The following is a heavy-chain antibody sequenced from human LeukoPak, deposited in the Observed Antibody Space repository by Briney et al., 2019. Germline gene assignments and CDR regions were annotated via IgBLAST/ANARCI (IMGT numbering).Heavy chain of an antibody. CDR3: ARLNDDLPSYYYYYMDV. CDR2: IYTSGST. J-gene: IGHJ6*03. Sequence: PSETLSLTCIVSGGSISSYYWSWIRQPPGKGLEWIGYIYTSGSTNYNPSLKSRVTISVDTSKNQFSLKLSSVTAADTAVYYCARLNDDLPSYYYYYMDVWGKGTTVTVSS. CDR1: GGSISSYY. V-gene: IGHV4-4*09. D-gene: IGHD3-3*01.